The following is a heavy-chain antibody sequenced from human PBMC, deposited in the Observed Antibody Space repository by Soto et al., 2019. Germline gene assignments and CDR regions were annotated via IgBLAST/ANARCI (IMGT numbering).Heavy chain of an antibody. Sequence: GGSLRLSCAASGLTVSGSYMTWVRQAPGKGPEWVATIKQDESEKYYVDSVKGRFTVSRDNAKNSLYLQMNSLRGEDTAVYYCARGDYFDRRFDYWGQGALVTVSS. CDR3: ARGDYFDRRFDY. V-gene: IGHV3-7*03. CDR1: GLTVSGSY. D-gene: IGHD3-22*01. CDR2: IKQDESEK. J-gene: IGHJ4*02.